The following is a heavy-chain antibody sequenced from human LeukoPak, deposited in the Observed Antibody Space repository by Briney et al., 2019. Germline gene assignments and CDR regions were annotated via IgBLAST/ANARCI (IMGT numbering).Heavy chain of an antibody. J-gene: IGHJ6*02. CDR1: GFTFSRYS. V-gene: IGHV3-21*01. CDR3: AREGLTGSDYYYYGMDV. CDR2: ISSRSTNI. D-gene: IGHD3-9*01. Sequence: GGSLRLSCAGSGFTFSRYSMNWFRQAPGKGLERVSSISSRSTNIFYADSVRGRFTISRDNSKNTPYLQMNSLRAEDTAVYYCAREGLTGSDYYYYGMDVWGQGTTVTVSS.